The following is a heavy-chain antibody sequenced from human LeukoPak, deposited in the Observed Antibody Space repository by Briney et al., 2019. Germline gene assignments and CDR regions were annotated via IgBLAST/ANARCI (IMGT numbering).Heavy chain of an antibody. V-gene: IGHV4-59*08. J-gene: IGHJ4*02. CDR1: GGSLSSYY. D-gene: IGHD6-13*01. CDR3: ARREAAAGSFDY. Sequence: SETLSLTCTVSGGSLSSYYWSWIRQPPGKGLEWIGYIYYSGSTNYNPSLKSRVTISVDTSKNQFSLKLSSVTAADTAVYYCARREAAAGSFDYWGQGTLVTVSS. CDR2: IYYSGST.